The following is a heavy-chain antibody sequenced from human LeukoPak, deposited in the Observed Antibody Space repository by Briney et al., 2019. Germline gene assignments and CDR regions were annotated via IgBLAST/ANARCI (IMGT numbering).Heavy chain of an antibody. CDR2: INPRGGST. CDR1: GYTFTSYY. CDR3: ARQGVTAAENNYFYYYRDF. J-gene: IGHJ6*03. V-gene: IGHV1-46*01. Sequence: ASVKVSCKASGYTFTSYYMHWVRQAPGQGLEWMGIINPRGGSTSYAQKFQGRVTMTTDTSTSTASMELRSLRSDDTAVYYCARQGVTAAENNYFYYYRDFWGKGTTVTVSS. D-gene: IGHD6-13*01.